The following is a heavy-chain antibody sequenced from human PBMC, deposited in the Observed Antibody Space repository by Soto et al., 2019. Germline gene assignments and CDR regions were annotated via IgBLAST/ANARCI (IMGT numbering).Heavy chain of an antibody. D-gene: IGHD1-26*01. V-gene: IGHV3-9*01. CDR1: GFTFDDYG. J-gene: IGHJ4*02. Sequence: EVQLVEFGGGLVQPGRSLRLSCTASGFTFDDYGMHWVRQAPGKGLEWVSGISWNGGSIGYADSVKGRFTISRDNAKNSLHLQMNSLRADDTAVYYCSRDSSTDYYIFSDFDYWGRGTLVTVSS. CDR2: ISWNGGSI. CDR3: SRDSSTDYYIFSDFDY.